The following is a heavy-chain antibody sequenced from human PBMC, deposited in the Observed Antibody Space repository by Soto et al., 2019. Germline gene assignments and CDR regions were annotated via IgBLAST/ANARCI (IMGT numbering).Heavy chain of an antibody. V-gene: IGHV2-5*02. CDR2: IFWDDAK. Sequence: QITLKESGPTLVKPTQTLTLTCTFSGFSLSTSGVGVGWIRQSPGKALEWLGFIFWDDAKRYNPSLKSRLTITKDTSKNQVVITMTNMDPVDTATYYCAHRRVVVVAATRRELGFDPWGQGTLVTVSS. CDR3: AHRRVVVVAATRRELGFDP. J-gene: IGHJ5*02. D-gene: IGHD2-15*01. CDR1: GFSLSTSGVG.